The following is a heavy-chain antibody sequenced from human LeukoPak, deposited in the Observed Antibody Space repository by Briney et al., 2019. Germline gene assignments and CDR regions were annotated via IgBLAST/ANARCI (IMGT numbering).Heavy chain of an antibody. CDR2: IYYSGST. CDR3: ASFGGITSHYGQDAFDI. CDR1: GGSISSGGYY. D-gene: IGHD3-3*01. J-gene: IGHJ3*02. Sequence: PSETLSLTCTVSGGSISSGGYYWSWIRQHPGKGLEWIGYIYYSGSTYYNPSLKSRVTISVDTSKNQFSLKLSSVTAADTAVYYCASFGGITSHYGQDAFDIWGQGTMVTVSS. V-gene: IGHV4-31*03.